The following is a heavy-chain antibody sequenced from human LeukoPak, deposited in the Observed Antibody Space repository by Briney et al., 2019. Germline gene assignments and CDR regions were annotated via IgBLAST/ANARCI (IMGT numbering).Heavy chain of an antibody. D-gene: IGHD7-27*01. V-gene: IGHV3-11*01. J-gene: IGHJ4*02. Sequence: GGSLRLSCAASRFTFSDYYMSWIRQAPGKGLEYISYISSSGYPIWYADSAMGRFTISRDNAKNSLYLQMRSLRAEDTAVYYCARLKRLASNLPGVVDSWGQGTLVSVSS. CDR2: ISSSGYPI. CDR1: RFTFSDYY. CDR3: ARLKRLASNLPGVVDS.